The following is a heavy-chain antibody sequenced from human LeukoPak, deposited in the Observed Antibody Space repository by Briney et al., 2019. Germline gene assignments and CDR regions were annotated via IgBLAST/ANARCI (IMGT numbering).Heavy chain of an antibody. Sequence: SVKVSCKASGGTFSSYAISWVRQAPGQGLEWMGRIIPILGIANYAQKFQGRVTITADKSTSTAYMELSSLRSEDTAVYYCARISIAAEFEYFQHWGQGTLVTVSS. V-gene: IGHV1-69*04. CDR2: IIPILGIA. D-gene: IGHD6-25*01. CDR1: GGTFSSYA. CDR3: ARISIAAEFEYFQH. J-gene: IGHJ1*01.